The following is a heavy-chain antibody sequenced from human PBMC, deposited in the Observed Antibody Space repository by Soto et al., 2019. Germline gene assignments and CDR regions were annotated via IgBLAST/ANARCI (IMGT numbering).Heavy chain of an antibody. Sequence: PSETLSLTCSVSGYSVSSSDYYWAWIRQPPGKGLEWTGSMLYSGLTYYNPSLKSRVTLSVDTSKNQFSVRLNSVTASDTAVYYCAPLTVSLSGPYGIHVWGQGTTVT. D-gene: IGHD2-15*01. J-gene: IGHJ6*02. CDR3: APLTVSLSGPYGIHV. CDR1: GYSVSSSDYY. CDR2: MLYSGLT. V-gene: IGHV4-39*01.